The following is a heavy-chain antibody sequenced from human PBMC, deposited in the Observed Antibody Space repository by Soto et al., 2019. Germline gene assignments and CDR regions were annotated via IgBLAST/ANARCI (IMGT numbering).Heavy chain of an antibody. CDR3: ARGYYYDSSGPFSPGMDV. CDR2: INPSGGST. Sequence: GASVQVSCEASGYTFTSYYMHWDRQARGQGLEWMGIINPSGGSTSYAQKFQGRVTMTRDTSTSTVYMELSSLRSEDTAVYYCARGYYYDSSGPFSPGMDVWCQGSTVTVSS. J-gene: IGHJ6*02. D-gene: IGHD3-22*01. V-gene: IGHV1-46*01. CDR1: GYTFTSYY.